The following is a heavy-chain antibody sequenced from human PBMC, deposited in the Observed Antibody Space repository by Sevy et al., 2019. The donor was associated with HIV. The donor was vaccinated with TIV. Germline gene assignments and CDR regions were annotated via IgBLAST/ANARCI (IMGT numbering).Heavy chain of an antibody. CDR3: AREGCTQPHDY. V-gene: IGHV3-23*01. D-gene: IGHD2-8*01. J-gene: IGHJ4*02. CDR2: FSFGCGRI. Sequence: GESLKISCAASGFTFAKYSMSWVRQAPGKGLEGVSTFSFGCGRINYADSVKGRFTISRDDSKNTLFLQMNSLRAEDTATYFCAREGCTQPHDYWGQGTLVTVSS. CDR1: GFTFAKYS.